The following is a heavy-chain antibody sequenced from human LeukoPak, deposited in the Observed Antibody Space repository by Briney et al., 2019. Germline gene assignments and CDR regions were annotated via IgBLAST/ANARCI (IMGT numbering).Heavy chain of an antibody. CDR2: IHYSGNS. Sequence: SETLSLTCTASGTTISSYYWSWIRQPPGKGLEWIGYIHYSGNSNYNPSLKSRVTISVDTSNNQFSLKLRSVTAADTAVYYCALDTSGWSDDSFDIWGQGTTVTVSS. CDR3: ALDTSGWSDDSFDI. CDR1: GTTISSYY. D-gene: IGHD6-19*01. J-gene: IGHJ3*02. V-gene: IGHV4-59*01.